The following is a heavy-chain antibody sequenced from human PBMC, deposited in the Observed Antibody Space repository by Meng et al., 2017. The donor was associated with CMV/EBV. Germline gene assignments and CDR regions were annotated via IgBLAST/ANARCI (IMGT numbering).Heavy chain of an antibody. CDR2: IRDDGSYT. J-gene: IGHJ4*02. D-gene: IGHD5-12*01. CDR1: GFTLSSYG. V-gene: IGHV3-30*02. CDR3: ANRYSGYEDVWYFDY. Sequence: GESLKISCTMSGFTLSSYGMHWVRQAPGKGLEWVAFIRDDGSYTYHADSVKGRFTISRDNSKNTLYLQMNSLRTEDTAVYYCANRYSGYEDVWYFDYWGQGTLVTVSS.